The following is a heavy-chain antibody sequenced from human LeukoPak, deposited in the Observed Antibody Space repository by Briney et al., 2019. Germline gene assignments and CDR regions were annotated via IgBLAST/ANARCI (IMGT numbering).Heavy chain of an antibody. CDR3: ARDNSVRDEAWWFNP. J-gene: IGHJ5*02. CDR2: ISPSGGST. V-gene: IGHV1-46*01. Sequence: GASVKLSCKAFGYTFTGYWMHWVRQAPGQGPEWMGVISPSGGSTIYAQKFKGRVTLTRDMSTSTDYLELSSLRSGDTAVHYCARDNSVRDEAWWFNPWGQGTLVTVSS. D-gene: IGHD5-24*01. CDR1: GYTFTGYW.